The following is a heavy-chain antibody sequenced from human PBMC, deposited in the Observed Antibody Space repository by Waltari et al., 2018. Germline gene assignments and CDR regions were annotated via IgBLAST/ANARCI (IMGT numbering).Heavy chain of an antibody. CDR2: IYHTGDT. Sequence: QVQLQESGPGLVKPSQTLSLTCTVPIAPINSGVYYWSWLRQPPGKGLEWIGYIYHTGDTYYNPSLESRLTISLDTSKNQFSLKLSSMSAADTAVYYCARAEPSIVLISWGPGTLVTVSS. J-gene: IGHJ5*02. D-gene: IGHD2-8*01. CDR1: IAPINSGVYY. CDR3: ARAEPSIVLIS. V-gene: IGHV4-30-4*01.